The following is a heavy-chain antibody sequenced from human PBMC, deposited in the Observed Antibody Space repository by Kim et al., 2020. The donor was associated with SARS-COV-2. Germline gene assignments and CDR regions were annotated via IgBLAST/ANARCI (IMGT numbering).Heavy chain of an antibody. CDR1: GYTFTSYG. CDR2: ISAYNGNT. V-gene: IGHV1-18*01. Sequence: ASVKVSCKASGYTFTSYGISWVRQAPGQGLEWMGWISAYNGNTNYAQKLQGRVTMTTDTSTSTAYMELRSLRSDDTAVYYCARGRIQLWFQEYAFDIWGQGTMVTVSS. J-gene: IGHJ3*02. CDR3: ARGRIQLWFQEYAFDI. D-gene: IGHD5-18*01.